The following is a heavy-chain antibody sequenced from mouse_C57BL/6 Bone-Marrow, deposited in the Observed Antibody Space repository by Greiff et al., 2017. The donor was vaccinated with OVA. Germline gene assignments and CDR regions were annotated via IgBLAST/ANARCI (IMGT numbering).Heavy chain of an antibody. CDR3: ANYYGSGAWFAY. J-gene: IGHJ3*01. CDR2: IYPGDGDT. CDR1: GYAFSSSW. Sequence: VQLQQSGPELVKPGASVKISCKASGYAFSSSWMNWVKQRPGKGLEWIGRIYPGDGDTNYNGKFKGKATLTADKSSSTAYMQLSSLTSEDSAVCSCANYYGSGAWFAYWGQGTLVTVSA. D-gene: IGHD1-1*01. V-gene: IGHV1-82*01.